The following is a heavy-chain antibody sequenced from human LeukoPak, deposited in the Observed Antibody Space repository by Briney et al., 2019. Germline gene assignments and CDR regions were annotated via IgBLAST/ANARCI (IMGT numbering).Heavy chain of an antibody. D-gene: IGHD3-22*01. CDR3: ARHPDYYDSSGYRGPFDY. CDR2: IYPGDSDT. J-gene: IGHJ4*02. V-gene: IGHV5-51*01. CDR1: GYSFTNYW. Sequence: GESLKISCKGSGYSFTNYWIGWVRQMPGKGLEWMGIIYPGDSDTRYSPSFQGQVTISADKSISTAYLQWSSLKASDTAMYYCARHPDYYDSSGYRGPFDYWGQGTLVTVSS.